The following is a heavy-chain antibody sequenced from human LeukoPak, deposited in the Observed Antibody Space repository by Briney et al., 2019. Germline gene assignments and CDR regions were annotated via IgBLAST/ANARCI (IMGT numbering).Heavy chain of an antibody. V-gene: IGHV4-34*01. CDR1: GGSFSGFY. CDR2: INYTGST. Sequence: SETLSLTCADYGGSFSGFYWSWIRHVPGKGLEWIGEINYTGSTSYNPSLNSRVTISVDTSQNQFFLLLTSVTAADTAVYYCARVAGYLPTRWFDPWGQGTHVTVSS. D-gene: IGHD6-25*01. J-gene: IGHJ5*02. CDR3: ARVAGYLPTRWFDP.